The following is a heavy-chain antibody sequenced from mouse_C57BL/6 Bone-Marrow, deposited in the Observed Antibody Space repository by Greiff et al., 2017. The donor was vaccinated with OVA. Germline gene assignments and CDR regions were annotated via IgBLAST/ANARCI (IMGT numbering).Heavy chain of an antibody. V-gene: IGHV3-6*01. CDR3: ARVYYYGSSYRYFDV. D-gene: IGHD1-1*01. CDR2: ISYDGSN. CDR1: GYSITSGYY. J-gene: IGHJ1*03. Sequence: EVQLKESGPGLVKPSQSLSLTCSVTGYSITSGYYWNWIRQFPGNKLEWMGYISYDGSNNYNPSLKNRISITRDTSKNQFFLKLNSVTTEDTATYYCARVYYYGSSYRYFDVWGTGTTVTVSS.